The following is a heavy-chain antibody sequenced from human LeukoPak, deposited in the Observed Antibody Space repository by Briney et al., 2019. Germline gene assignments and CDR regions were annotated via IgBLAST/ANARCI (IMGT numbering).Heavy chain of an antibody. CDR2: INQDGTEK. CDR3: TRLSPDY. V-gene: IGHV3-7*03. CDR1: GFTFTTYW. J-gene: IGHJ4*02. Sequence: PGGSLRLSCAASGFTFTTYWMSWVRQLPGKGLEWVANINQDGTEKYYVDSVKGRFTISRDNSKNTVSLQMNSLRAGDTAVYYCTRLSPDYWGQGTLVTVSS.